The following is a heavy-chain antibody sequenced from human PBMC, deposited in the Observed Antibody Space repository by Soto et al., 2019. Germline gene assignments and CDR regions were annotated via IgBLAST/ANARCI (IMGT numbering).Heavy chain of an antibody. J-gene: IGHJ6*02. CDR2: ISYDGSNK. Sequence: QVQLVESGEGVVHPGMSLRLSCAAAGFTFSSYAMHWVCQAPGKGLEWVAVISYDGSNKYYADSVKGRFTRSIDTSKDTLYLQMNRLRAEDTAVYYFARVGYSMEVGGQGTTVTVSS. CDR1: GFTFSSYA. CDR3: ARVGYSMEV. V-gene: IGHV3-30-3*01.